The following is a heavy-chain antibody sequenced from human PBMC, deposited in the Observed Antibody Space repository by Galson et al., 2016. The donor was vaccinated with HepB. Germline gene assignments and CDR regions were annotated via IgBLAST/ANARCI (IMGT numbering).Heavy chain of an antibody. J-gene: IGHJ6*02. D-gene: IGHD5-18*01. Sequence: SLRLSCAASGFSFSHAWMNWVRQAPGKGLQWVGRIKSESDGGTTDYAAPVKGRFTISRDDSKNTLYLQMNSLKTEDTAVYYCTTLVTGIQLWVLDQWYHGMDVWGQGTTVTVSS. CDR2: IKSESDGGTT. CDR1: GFSFSHAW. V-gene: IGHV3-15*07. CDR3: TTLVTGIQLWVLDQWYHGMDV.